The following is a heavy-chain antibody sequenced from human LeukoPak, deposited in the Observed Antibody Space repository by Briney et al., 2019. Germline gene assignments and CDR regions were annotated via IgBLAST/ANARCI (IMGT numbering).Heavy chain of an antibody. V-gene: IGHV3-23*01. CDR3: AKGSAGAGSYRPFDY. CDR1: GFIFSSAV. Sequence: QPGGSLRLSCAASGFIFSSAVMSWVRQAPGKELEWVSAINSGSGTTYAESVKGRFTISRDNSRNTLYLQMNTLRAEGTAVYYCAKGSAGAGSYRPFDYWGQGTLVTVSS. J-gene: IGHJ4*02. D-gene: IGHD3-10*01. CDR2: INSGSGTT.